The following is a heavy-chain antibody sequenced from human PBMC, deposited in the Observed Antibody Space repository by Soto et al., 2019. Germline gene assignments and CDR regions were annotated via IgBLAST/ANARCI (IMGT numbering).Heavy chain of an antibody. J-gene: IGHJ4*02. CDR1: GFTFSRYW. Sequence: TGGSLRLSCATSGFTFSRYWMHWVRQVPGKGLAWVSRINSDGSSTSYADSVKGRFTISRDNAKNTLYLQMNSLRAEDTAVYYCARRVVAPVVSENFDYWGQGTLVTVSS. D-gene: IGHD3-22*01. CDR2: INSDGSST. V-gene: IGHV3-74*01. CDR3: ARRVVAPVVSENFDY.